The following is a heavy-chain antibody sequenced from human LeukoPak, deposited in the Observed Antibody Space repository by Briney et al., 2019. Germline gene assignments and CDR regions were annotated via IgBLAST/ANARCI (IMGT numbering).Heavy chain of an antibody. Sequence: GGSLRLSCAASGFTFDDYAMHWVRQAPGKGLEWAAFIRYDGSNKYYADSVKGRFTISRDNSKNTLYLQMNSLRAEDTAVYYCAKDLRDCSSTSCYYYYYYMDVWGKGTTVTVSS. V-gene: IGHV3-30*02. CDR2: IRYDGSNK. D-gene: IGHD2-2*01. J-gene: IGHJ6*03. CDR1: GFTFDDYA. CDR3: AKDLRDCSSTSCYYYYYYMDV.